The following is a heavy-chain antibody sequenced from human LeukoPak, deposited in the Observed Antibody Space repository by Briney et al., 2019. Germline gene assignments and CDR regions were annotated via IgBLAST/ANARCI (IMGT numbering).Heavy chain of an antibody. Sequence: GASVKVSCKASGYTFTSYAMNWVRQAPGQGLEWMGWINTNTGNPKSAKGFTERFVFSLDASVSTAYLQISSLKAEGTAVYYCARSYGAFEGDTYYYYGMDVWGQGTTVTVSS. D-gene: IGHD2-21*02. CDR1: GYTFTSYA. CDR3: ARSYGAFEGDTYYYYGMDV. V-gene: IGHV7-4-1*02. J-gene: IGHJ6*02. CDR2: INTNTGNP.